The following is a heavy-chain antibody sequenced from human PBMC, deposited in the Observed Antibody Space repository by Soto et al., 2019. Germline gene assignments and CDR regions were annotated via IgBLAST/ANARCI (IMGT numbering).Heavy chain of an antibody. Sequence: QVQLVQSGAEVKKPGSSVKVSCKASGGTFSSYAISWVRQAPGQGLEWMGGIIPIFGTANYAQKFRGRVTITADESTSTAYMELSSLRSEDTAVYYCAREPYIAVAGPYYGMDVWGQGTTVTVSS. J-gene: IGHJ6*02. CDR3: AREPYIAVAGPYYGMDV. CDR1: GGTFSSYA. CDR2: IIPIFGTA. D-gene: IGHD6-19*01. V-gene: IGHV1-69*01.